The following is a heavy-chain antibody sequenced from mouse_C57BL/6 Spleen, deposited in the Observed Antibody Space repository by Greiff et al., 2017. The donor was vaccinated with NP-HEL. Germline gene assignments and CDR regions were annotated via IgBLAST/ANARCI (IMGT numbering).Heavy chain of an antibody. Sequence: QVQLQQSGPELVKPGASVKISCKASGYAFSSSWMNWVKQRPGKGLEWIGRIYPGDGDTNYNGKFKGKATLTADKSSSTAYMQLSSLTSEDSAVYFCARSGIYYGNYVNFDVWGTGTTVTVSS. CDR3: ARSGIYYGNYVNFDV. CDR1: GYAFSSSW. D-gene: IGHD2-1*01. J-gene: IGHJ1*03. V-gene: IGHV1-82*01. CDR2: IYPGDGDT.